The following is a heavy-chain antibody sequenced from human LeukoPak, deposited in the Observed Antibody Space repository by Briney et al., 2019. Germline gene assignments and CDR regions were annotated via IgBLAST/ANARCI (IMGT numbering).Heavy chain of an antibody. CDR1: GFTFSSYG. V-gene: IGHV3-30*02. Sequence: GGSLRLSCAASGFTFSSYGMHWVRQAPGKGLEWVSLIRYDGSNKYYADSVKGRFTISRDNSKNTLYLQLNSLRADDTAVYYCANRFSYYDFWSGSNGDAFDIWGQGTMVTVSS. CDR2: IRYDGSNK. D-gene: IGHD3-3*01. CDR3: ANRFSYYDFWSGSNGDAFDI. J-gene: IGHJ3*02.